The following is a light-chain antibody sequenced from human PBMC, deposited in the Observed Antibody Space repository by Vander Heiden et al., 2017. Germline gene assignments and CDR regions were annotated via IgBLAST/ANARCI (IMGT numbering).Light chain of an antibody. CDR2: RDN. CDR3: ATWDDSLSSWV. J-gene: IGLJ3*02. V-gene: IGLV1-47*01. Sequence: QSVLTQPPSTFGTPGQRVTFSCSGSTTNIENNYVYWYQKFPGTAPKIVIYRDNQRPSGISDRFSGSKSGTSAFLAISGLRSEDEADYYCATWDDSLSSWVFGGGTGLTVL. CDR1: TTNIENNY.